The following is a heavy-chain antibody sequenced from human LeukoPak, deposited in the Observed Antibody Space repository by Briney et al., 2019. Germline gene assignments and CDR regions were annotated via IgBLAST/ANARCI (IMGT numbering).Heavy chain of an antibody. CDR1: GYTFTTHY. CDR2: IKPNSGGT. J-gene: IGHJ4*02. Sequence: ASVKVSYKASGYTFTTHYFHWVRRAPGQGVEWMGWIKPNSGGTHYAQTFQGRVTMTTHTSINTIYMELSRLTSDATGVYYCARGGGSSFFDNWGQGNLGTASS. V-gene: IGHV1-2*02. CDR3: ARGGGSSFFDN. D-gene: IGHD6-13*01.